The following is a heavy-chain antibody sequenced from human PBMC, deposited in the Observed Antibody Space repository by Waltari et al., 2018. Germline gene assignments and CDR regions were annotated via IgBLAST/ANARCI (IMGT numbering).Heavy chain of an antibody. CDR1: GYSFIDYW. CDR3: GRLDSSTFPVDY. V-gene: IGHV5-51*01. Sequence: EVQLVQSGAEVKKPGESVKISCKASGYSFIDYWIGWVRQMPGRGLRWMGLISPGDSYTIYNPSFQGQVTISVDRSITTAYLQYSRLKASDTAMYYCGRLDSSTFPVDYWGQGTLITVSS. D-gene: IGHD3-22*01. CDR2: ISPGDSYT. J-gene: IGHJ4*02.